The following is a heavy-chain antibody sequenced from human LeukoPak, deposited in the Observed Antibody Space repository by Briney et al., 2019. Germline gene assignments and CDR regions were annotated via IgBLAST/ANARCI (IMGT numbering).Heavy chain of an antibody. Sequence: SETLSLTCTVSGGSISSSSYYWGRIRQPPGTGVEWIGSIYYSGSTYYNPSLKSRVTISVDTSKNQFSLKLSSVTAADTAVYYCARVGGPPYYYDSSGYYLDYWGQGTLVTVSS. D-gene: IGHD3-22*01. CDR3: ARVGGPPYYYDSSGYYLDY. V-gene: IGHV4-39*07. CDR1: GGSISSSSYY. CDR2: IYYSGST. J-gene: IGHJ4*02.